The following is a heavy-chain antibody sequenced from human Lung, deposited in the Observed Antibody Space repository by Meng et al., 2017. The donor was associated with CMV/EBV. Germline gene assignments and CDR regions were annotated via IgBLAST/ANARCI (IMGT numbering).Heavy chain of an antibody. CDR1: GFTFSSYS. Sequence: GEXXTISCAASGFTFSSYSMNWVRQAPGKGLEWVSSISSSSYIYYADSVKGRFTISRDNAKNSLYLQMNSLRAADTAVYFCARLGARGGNSLIDSWGRGTLVTVSS. CDR2: ISSSSYI. V-gene: IGHV3-21*04. CDR3: ARLGARGGNSLIDS. D-gene: IGHD4-23*01. J-gene: IGHJ4*02.